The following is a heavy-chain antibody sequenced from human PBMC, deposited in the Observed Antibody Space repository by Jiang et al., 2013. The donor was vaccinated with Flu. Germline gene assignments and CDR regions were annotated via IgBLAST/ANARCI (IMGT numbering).Heavy chain of an antibody. V-gene: IGHV1-2*04. Sequence: QKFQGWVTMTRDTSISTAYMELSRLRSDDTAVYYCAIIFGVGYLFDYWGQGTLVTVSS. J-gene: IGHJ4*02. D-gene: IGHD3-3*02. CDR3: AIIFGVGYLFDY.